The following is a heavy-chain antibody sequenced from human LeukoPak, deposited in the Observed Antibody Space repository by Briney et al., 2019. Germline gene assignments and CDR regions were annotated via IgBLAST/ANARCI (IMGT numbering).Heavy chain of an antibody. Sequence: PGGSLRLSCAASGFTFSSYSMNWVRQAPGKGLEWVSYISSSSSTIYYADSVKGRFTISRDNAKNSLYLQMNSLRAEDTAVYCCARDRDVWGSYRTDAFDIWGQGTMVTVSS. J-gene: IGHJ3*02. CDR2: ISSSSSTI. D-gene: IGHD3-16*02. CDR3: ARDRDVWGSYRTDAFDI. CDR1: GFTFSSYS. V-gene: IGHV3-48*01.